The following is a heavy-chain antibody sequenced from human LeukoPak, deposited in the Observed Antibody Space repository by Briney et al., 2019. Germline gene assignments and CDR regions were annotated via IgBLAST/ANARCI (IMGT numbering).Heavy chain of an antibody. CDR1: GGSISSSNW. CDR3: AREWYYCSSTSCYSYYGMDV. V-gene: IGHV4-4*02. J-gene: IGHJ6*04. Sequence: SGTLSLTGAVSGGSISSSNWWSWVRQPPGKGLEWIGEIYHSGSTNYNPSLKSRVTISVDKSKNQFSLKLSSVTAADTAVYYCAREWYYCSSTSCYSYYGMDVWGKGTTVTVSS. CDR2: IYHSGST. D-gene: IGHD2-2*01.